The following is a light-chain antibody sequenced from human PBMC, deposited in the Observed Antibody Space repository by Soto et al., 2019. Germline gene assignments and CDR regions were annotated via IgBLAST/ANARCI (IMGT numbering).Light chain of an antibody. CDR1: QSVSSW. V-gene: IGKV1-5*03. CDR3: QQRSNWPKT. CDR2: KAS. J-gene: IGKJ1*01. Sequence: DIQMTQSPSTLSASVGDRVTITCRASQSVSSWLAWYQQKPGKAPKLLIYKASSLESGVPSRFSGSGSGTDFTLTISSLEPEDFAVYYCQQRSNWPKTFGQGTKVDIK.